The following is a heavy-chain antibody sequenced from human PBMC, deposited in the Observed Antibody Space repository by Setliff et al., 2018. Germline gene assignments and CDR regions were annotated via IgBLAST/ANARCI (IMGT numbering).Heavy chain of an antibody. V-gene: IGHV3-48*04. Sequence: SGGSLRLSCAASGFSFSSYEMNWVRQAPGKGLEWVSSISGRSDTVYYADSVKGRFTISRDNAQNSLYLQMDSLRAEDTAVYYCARSPANGGHDAFDVWGQGTMVTVSS. D-gene: IGHD6-25*01. CDR2: ISGRSDTV. CDR3: ARSPANGGHDAFDV. J-gene: IGHJ3*01. CDR1: GFSFSSYE.